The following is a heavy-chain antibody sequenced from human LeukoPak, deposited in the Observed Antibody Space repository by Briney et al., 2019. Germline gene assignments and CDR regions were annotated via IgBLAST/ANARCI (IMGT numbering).Heavy chain of an antibody. CDR2: LIGSSGST. J-gene: IGHJ4*02. D-gene: IGHD5-12*01. V-gene: IGHV3-23*01. Sequence: GGSLRLSCAASGFTSMNYAMNWVRQAPGKGLEWVSVLIGSSGSTDYADSVKGRFTISRDTSKNTVFLQMDSLRAEDTAIYYCAKGAYDYIEMGYFDSWGQGSLVTVSS. CDR3: AKGAYDYIEMGYFDS. CDR1: GFTSMNYA.